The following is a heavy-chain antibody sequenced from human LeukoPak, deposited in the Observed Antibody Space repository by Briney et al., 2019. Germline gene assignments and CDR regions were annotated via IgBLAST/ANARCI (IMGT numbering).Heavy chain of an antibody. V-gene: IGHV4-59*01. CDR1: GGSISSYY. CDR2: IYYSGST. J-gene: IGHJ6*03. Sequence: SETLSLTCTVSGGSISSYYWSWIRQPPGKGLEWIGYIYYSGSTNYNPSLKSRVTISVDTSKNQFSLKLSSVTAADTAMYYCARRTDYYYYYMDVWGKGTTVTVSS. D-gene: IGHD1-1*01. CDR3: ARRTDYYYYYMDV.